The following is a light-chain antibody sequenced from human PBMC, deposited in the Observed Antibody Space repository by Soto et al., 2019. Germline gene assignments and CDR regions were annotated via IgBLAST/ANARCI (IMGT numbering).Light chain of an antibody. V-gene: IGKV1-33*01. Sequence: DIEMTQSPSSLSASVGDRVTITCQASQDISKYLNWYQQKPGKAPKLLIYDASNLETGVPSRFSGSGSGTHFTFTVTSLQPEDIATYYYQHFNSIPYSFGQGTKLEIK. CDR1: QDISKY. CDR3: QHFNSIPYS. J-gene: IGKJ2*01. CDR2: DAS.